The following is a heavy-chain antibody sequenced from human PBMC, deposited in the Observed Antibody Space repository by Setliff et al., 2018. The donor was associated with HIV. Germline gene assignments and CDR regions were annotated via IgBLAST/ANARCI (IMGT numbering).Heavy chain of an antibody. V-gene: IGHV4-59*12. CDR2: IYYSGST. CDR1: GASISSFY. CDR3: ARDSSTKEMATIWVNFDY. J-gene: IGHJ4*02. Sequence: PSETLSLTCTVSGASISSFYWSWIRQPPGKGLDWIGYIYYSGSTNYNPSLKSRVTMSVDTSKNRFSLKLNSVTAADTAVYYCARDSSTKEMATIWVNFDYWGQGTLVTAPQ. D-gene: IGHD5-12*01.